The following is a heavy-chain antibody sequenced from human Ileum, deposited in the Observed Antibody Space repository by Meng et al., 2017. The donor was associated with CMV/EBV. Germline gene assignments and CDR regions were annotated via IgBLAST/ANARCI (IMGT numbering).Heavy chain of an antibody. CDR2: ITPTSGGT. Sequence: ASGYTFTGYYIHWVPQPPGQGIEWMGWITPTSGGTNYAQKFQGRVTMTRDTSISTVYMELSRLRSDDRAVYYCATWGVIIPAATDYWGQGTLVTVSS. V-gene: IGHV1-2*02. CDR1: GYTFTGYY. CDR3: ATWGVIIPAATDY. D-gene: IGHD2-2*01. J-gene: IGHJ4*02.